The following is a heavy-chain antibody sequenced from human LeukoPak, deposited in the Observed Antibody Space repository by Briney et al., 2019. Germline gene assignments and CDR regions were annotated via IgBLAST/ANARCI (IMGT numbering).Heavy chain of an antibody. CDR3: ARGRGSTQNYFDY. CDR1: GGSFSGYY. D-gene: IGHD3-10*01. CDR2: INHSGST. J-gene: IGHJ4*02. Sequence: SETLSLTCAVYGGSFSGYYWSWLRQPPGKGLEWIGEINHSGSTNYNPSLKSRVTISVDTSKNQFSLKLSSVTAADTAVYYGARGRGSTQNYFDYWGQGTLVTVSS. V-gene: IGHV4-34*01.